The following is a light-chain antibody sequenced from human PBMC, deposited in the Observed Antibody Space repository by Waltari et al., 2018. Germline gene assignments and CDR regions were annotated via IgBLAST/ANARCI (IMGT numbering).Light chain of an antibody. J-gene: IGLJ3*02. Sequence: QSVLTQAPSVSGAPGQRVTISCPGGASSIASLGVNWYQPRPGRVPKRLIYENTKRPSGVPDRFSGAKSGTSASLAIEGLQPEDEGDYYCQSYDNSLRGSLLFGGGTKVTV. V-gene: IGLV1-40*01. CDR2: ENT. CDR1: ASSIASLG. CDR3: QSYDNSLRGSLL.